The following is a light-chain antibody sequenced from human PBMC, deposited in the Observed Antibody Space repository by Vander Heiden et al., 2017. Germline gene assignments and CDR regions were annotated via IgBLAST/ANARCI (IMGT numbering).Light chain of an antibody. CDR2: RNN. Sequence: QSVLTQPPSASGTPGQRVTISCSGSSSNIGSNYVYWYQQLPGTAPKLLIYRNNQRPSGVPDRFSGSKSGTSASLAISGLRSEDEADYYCAAWDDSLSGPGPVFGGGTKLTVL. J-gene: IGLJ3*02. V-gene: IGLV1-47*01. CDR1: SSNIGSNY. CDR3: AAWDDSLSGPGPV.